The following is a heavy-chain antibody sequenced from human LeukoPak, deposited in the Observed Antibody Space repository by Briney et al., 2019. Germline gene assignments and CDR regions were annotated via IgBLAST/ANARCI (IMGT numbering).Heavy chain of an antibody. CDR1: GESFSGFY. J-gene: IGHJ4*02. V-gene: IGHV4-34*01. CDR3: ATVYSGYDVVGEDY. D-gene: IGHD5-12*01. CDR2: INHGGST. Sequence: SETLSLTCAVYGESFSGFYWSWIRQSPGKGLEWIGEINHGGSTNYNPSLKTRVTISVDTSKNQFSLNLSSVTAADTAVYYCATVYSGYDVVGEDYWGQGTLVTVSS.